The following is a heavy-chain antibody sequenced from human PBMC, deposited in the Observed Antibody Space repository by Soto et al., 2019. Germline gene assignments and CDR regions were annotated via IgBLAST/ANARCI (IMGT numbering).Heavy chain of an antibody. CDR2: ISYDGSNK. D-gene: IGHD1-1*01. CDR3: ARDAATGTGY. V-gene: IGHV3-30-3*01. Sequence: QVQLVESGGGVVQPGRSPRLSCAASGFTFSSYAMHWVRQAPGKGLEWVAVISYDGSNKYYADSVKGRFTISRDNSKNTLYLQMNSLRAEDTAVYYCARDAATGTGYWGQGTLVTVSS. CDR1: GFTFSSYA. J-gene: IGHJ4*02.